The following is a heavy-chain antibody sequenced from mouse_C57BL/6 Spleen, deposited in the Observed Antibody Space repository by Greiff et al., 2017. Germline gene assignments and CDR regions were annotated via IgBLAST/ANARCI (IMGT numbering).Heavy chain of an antibody. CDR3: ARRRENYYCGSSPFAY. Sequence: EVQLQQSGPELVKPGASVKISCKASGYTFTDYYMNWVKQSHGKSLEWIGDINPNNGGTSYNQKFKGKATLTVDKSSSTAYMDLRSPTSEDSAVYYCARRRENYYCGSSPFAYWGQGTLVTVSA. CDR2: INPNNGGT. CDR1: GYTFTDYY. D-gene: IGHD1-1*01. V-gene: IGHV1-26*01. J-gene: IGHJ3*01.